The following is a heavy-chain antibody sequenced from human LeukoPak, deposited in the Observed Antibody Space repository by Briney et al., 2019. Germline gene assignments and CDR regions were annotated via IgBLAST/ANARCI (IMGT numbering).Heavy chain of an antibody. D-gene: IGHD3-22*01. CDR2: ISGSGDNT. J-gene: IGHJ4*02. CDR1: GFTFSSYA. V-gene: IGHV3-23*01. CDR3: AKGSYYDSSGSFYFDY. Sequence: GGSLRLSCAASGFTFSSYAMSWVRQAPGKGLEWVLGISGSGDNTYYADSVKGRFTISRDNSKNTLYVQVNSLGTEDTAAYYCAKGSYYDSSGSFYFDYWGQGTLVTVSS.